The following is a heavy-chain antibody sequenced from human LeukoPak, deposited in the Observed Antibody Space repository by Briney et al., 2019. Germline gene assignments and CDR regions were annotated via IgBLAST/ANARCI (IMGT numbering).Heavy chain of an antibody. CDR3: ARGTYYDSSAYSGVRLFDY. Sequence: ASVKVSCKASGYTFTSYDINWVRQATGQGLEWMGWMNPNSGNTGYAQKFQGRVTMTRDTSINTAYMELSRLRSDDTALYYCARGTYYDSSAYSGVRLFDYWGQGTLVTVSS. V-gene: IGHV1-8*01. D-gene: IGHD3-22*01. J-gene: IGHJ4*02. CDR1: GYTFTSYD. CDR2: MNPNSGNT.